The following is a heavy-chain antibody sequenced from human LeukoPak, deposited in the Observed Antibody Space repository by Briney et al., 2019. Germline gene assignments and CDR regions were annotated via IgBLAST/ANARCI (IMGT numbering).Heavy chain of an antibody. CDR1: GFTFSTYN. Sequence: GGSLRLSCAASGFTFSTYNMNWVRQAPGKGLEWVSSISSSSSYIYYADSVKGRFTISRDNAKNSLYLQMNSLRAEDTDVYYCKSDVGASYSDAFDIWGQGTMVTVSS. V-gene: IGHV3-21*01. D-gene: IGHD1-26*01. CDR2: ISSSSSYI. J-gene: IGHJ3*02. CDR3: KSDVGASYSDAFDI.